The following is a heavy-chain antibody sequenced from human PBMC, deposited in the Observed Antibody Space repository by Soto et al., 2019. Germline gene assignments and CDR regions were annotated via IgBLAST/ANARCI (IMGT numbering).Heavy chain of an antibody. CDR2: IRYDGSDE. V-gene: IGHV3-33*08. Sequence: GGSLRLSCAASASIFKGHGMHWVRQVPGKGLEWVAIIRYDGSDEHYGDSVEGRFTISRDNSKNTLYLQMNSLRAEDTAVYYCARDSWAYGDYGSLGNYWGQGTLVTVSS. J-gene: IGHJ4*02. CDR1: ASIFKGHG. CDR3: ARDSWAYGDYGSLGNY. D-gene: IGHD4-17*01.